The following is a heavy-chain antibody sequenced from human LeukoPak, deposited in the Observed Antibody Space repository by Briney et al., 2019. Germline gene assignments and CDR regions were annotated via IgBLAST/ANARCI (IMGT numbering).Heavy chain of an antibody. CDR2: IYYSGST. V-gene: IGHV4-59*01. CDR3: ARVEGFRYSSSSGRWFDP. J-gene: IGHJ5*02. D-gene: IGHD6-6*01. CDR1: GGSISSYY. Sequence: SETLSLTCTVSGGSISSYYWSWIRQPPGKGLEWIGYIYYSGSTNYNPSLKSRVTISVDTSKNQFSLKLSSVTAADTAVYYCARVEGFRYSSSSGRWFDPWGQGTLVTVSS.